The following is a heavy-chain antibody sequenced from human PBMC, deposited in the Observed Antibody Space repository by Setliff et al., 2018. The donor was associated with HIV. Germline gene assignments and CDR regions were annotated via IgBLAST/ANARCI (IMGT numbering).Heavy chain of an antibody. D-gene: IGHD6-13*01. CDR2: IYPDDSDI. V-gene: IGHV5-51*01. CDR3: ARRDGRSMNAFEI. Sequence: GESLKISCKALDYTFTTYWIAWVRQMPGEGLEWMGIIYPDDSDIRYNPSFQNQVTISADKSISTAYLQVHNLEASDTATYYCARRDGRSMNAFEIWGPGTMVTVSS. CDR1: DYTFTTYW. J-gene: IGHJ3*02.